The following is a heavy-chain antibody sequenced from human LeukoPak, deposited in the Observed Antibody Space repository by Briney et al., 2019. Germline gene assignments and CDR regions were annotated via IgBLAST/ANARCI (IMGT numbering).Heavy chain of an antibody. D-gene: IGHD5-12*01. Sequence: GGSLRLSCAASGFTFSSYGMHWVRQAPGKGLEWVAVIWYDGSNKYYADSVKGRFTVSRDNSKNTLYLQMNSLRAEDTAVYYCARGRDSGYDLFDYWGQGTLVTVSS. J-gene: IGHJ4*02. V-gene: IGHV3-33*01. CDR3: ARGRDSGYDLFDY. CDR2: IWYDGSNK. CDR1: GFTFSSYG.